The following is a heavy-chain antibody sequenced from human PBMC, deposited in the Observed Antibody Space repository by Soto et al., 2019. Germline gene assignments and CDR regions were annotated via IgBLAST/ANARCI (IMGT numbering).Heavy chain of an antibody. CDR1: GFTFSSYA. CDR3: ARGRIQLLDEAFDI. CDR2: ISYDGSNK. J-gene: IGHJ3*02. D-gene: IGHD5-18*01. Sequence: GGSLRLSCAASGFTFSSYAMHWVRQAPGKGLEWVAVISYDGSNKYYADSVKGRFTISRDNSKNTLYLQMNSLRAEDTAVYYCARGRIQLLDEAFDIWGQGTMVTVSS. V-gene: IGHV3-30-3*01.